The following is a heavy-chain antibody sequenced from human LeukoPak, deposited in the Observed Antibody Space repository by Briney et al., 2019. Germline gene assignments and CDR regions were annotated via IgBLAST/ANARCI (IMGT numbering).Heavy chain of an antibody. CDR1: GFTLSQSA. V-gene: IGHV3-23*01. Sequence: GGSLRPSCAASGFTLSQSAMSSVRQAPGKGLEWVSNISGGDISTYYADSVKGRFTISRDNSKNNLYLQMNSLRADDTAVYYCAKSGYNRFDYWGQGTLVTVSS. D-gene: IGHD5-24*01. CDR3: AKSGYNRFDY. CDR2: ISGGDIST. J-gene: IGHJ4*02.